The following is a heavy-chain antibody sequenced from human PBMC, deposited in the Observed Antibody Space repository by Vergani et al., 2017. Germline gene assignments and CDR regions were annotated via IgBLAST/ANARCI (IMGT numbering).Heavy chain of an antibody. CDR2: IYYSGST. V-gene: IGHV4-30-4*08. D-gene: IGHD5-12*01. J-gene: IGHJ6*02. CDR3: AKANPRNSGYDYLYYYHAMDV. CDR1: GGSISSGDYY. Sequence: QVQLQESGPGLVKPSQTLSLTCTVSGGSISSGDYYWSWIRQPPGKGLEWIGYIYYSGSTYYNPSLKSRVTISVDTSKNQFSLKLSSVTAADTAVYYCAKANPRNSGYDYLYYYHAMDVWGQGTTVTVSS.